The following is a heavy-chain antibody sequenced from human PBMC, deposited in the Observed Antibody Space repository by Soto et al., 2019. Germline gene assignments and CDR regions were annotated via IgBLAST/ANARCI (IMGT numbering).Heavy chain of an antibody. V-gene: IGHV1-58*01. CDR2: IVVGSGNT. J-gene: IGHJ4*02. D-gene: IGHD2-21*02. CDR3: AAYRTYCGGDCYVD. CDR1: GFTFTSSA. Sequence: QMQLVQSGPEVKKPGTSVKVSCKASGFTFTSSAVQWVRQARGQRLEWIGWIVVGSGNTNYAQKFQERVTVTRDMSTSTAYMALSSLRSEDTAVYYCAAYRTYCGGDCYVDWGQGTLVTVSS.